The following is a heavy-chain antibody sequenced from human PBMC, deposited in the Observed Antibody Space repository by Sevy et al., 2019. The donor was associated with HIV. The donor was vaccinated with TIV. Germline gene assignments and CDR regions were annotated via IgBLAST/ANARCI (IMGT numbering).Heavy chain of an antibody. J-gene: IGHJ3*02. Sequence: SETLSLTCTVSGGSISSANYYWSWIRQPPGKGLEWIGYIHHSGSTDYTPSFESRVSISVDTSKNQFSLKLSSVTAADTAVYYCARDQGYYDSNGYRVAFDIWGQGTMVTVSS. CDR1: GGSISSANYY. CDR2: IHHSGST. D-gene: IGHD3-22*01. CDR3: ARDQGYYDSNGYRVAFDI. V-gene: IGHV4-30-4*01.